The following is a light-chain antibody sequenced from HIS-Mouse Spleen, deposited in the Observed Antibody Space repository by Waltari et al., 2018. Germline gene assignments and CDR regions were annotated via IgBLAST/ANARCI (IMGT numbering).Light chain of an antibody. CDR2: EGS. Sequence: QSALTQPASVSGSPGQSITIPCTGTSSDVVSYNLVSWYHQHPDKAPKLMIYEGSKRPSGVSNRFSGSKSGNTASLTISGLQAEDEADYYCCSYAGSSTWVFGGGTKLTVL. J-gene: IGLJ3*02. V-gene: IGLV2-23*01. CDR1: SSDVVSYNL. CDR3: CSYAGSSTWV.